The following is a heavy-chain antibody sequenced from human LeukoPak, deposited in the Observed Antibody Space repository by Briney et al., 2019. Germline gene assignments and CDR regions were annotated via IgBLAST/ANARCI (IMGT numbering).Heavy chain of an antibody. CDR2: IKTDGNIT. CDR1: GFTFSSYW. CDR3: AKDSRTVYCSGGSCYSKTDAFDI. J-gene: IGHJ3*02. V-gene: IGHV3-74*01. D-gene: IGHD2-15*01. Sequence: GGSLRLSCAASGFTFSSYWMHWVRQVPGKGLVWVSRIKTDGNITSYADSVKGRFTISRDDAKNTLYLQMNSLRAEDTAVYYCAKDSRTVYCSGGSCYSKTDAFDIWGQGTMVTVSS.